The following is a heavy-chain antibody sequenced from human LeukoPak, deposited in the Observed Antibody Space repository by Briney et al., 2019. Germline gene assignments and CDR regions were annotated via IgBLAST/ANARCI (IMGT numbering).Heavy chain of an antibody. J-gene: IGHJ1*01. Sequence: ASVKVSCKASGYTFTSYYMHWVRQAPGQGLEWMGTINPSGGSTSYAQKFQGRVTMTRDTSTSTVYMELSSLRSEDTAVYYCARGPTMAAAGAEYFQHWGQGTLVTVSS. V-gene: IGHV1-46*01. D-gene: IGHD6-13*01. CDR2: INPSGGST. CDR3: ARGPTMAAAGAEYFQH. CDR1: GYTFTSYY.